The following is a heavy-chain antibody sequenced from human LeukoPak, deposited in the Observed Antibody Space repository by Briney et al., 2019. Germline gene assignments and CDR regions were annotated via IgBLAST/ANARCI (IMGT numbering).Heavy chain of an antibody. J-gene: IGHJ5*02. CDR1: GGSFSGYY. CDR3: AGKDIVVVPAEMGWFDP. V-gene: IGHV4-34*01. Sequence: PSETLSLTCTVSGGSFSGYYWSWIRQPPGKGLEWIGEINHSGSTNYNPSLKSRVTISVDTSKNQFSLKLSSVTAADTAVYYCAGKDIVVVPAEMGWFDPWGQGTLVTVSS. D-gene: IGHD2-2*01. CDR2: INHSGST.